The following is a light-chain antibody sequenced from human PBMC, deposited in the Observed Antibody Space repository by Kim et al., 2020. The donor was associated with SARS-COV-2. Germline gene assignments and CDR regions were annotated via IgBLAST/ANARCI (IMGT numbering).Light chain of an antibody. CDR2: YDS. V-gene: IGLV3-21*04. J-gene: IGLJ3*02. CDR3: QVWDSSSDHPV. CDR1: NIGSKS. Sequence: YELTQPPSVSVAPGKTARITCGGNNIGSKSVHWYQQKPGQAPVLVIYYDSDRPSGIPERFSGSNSGNTATLTISRVEAGDEADSYCQVWDSSSDHPVFG.